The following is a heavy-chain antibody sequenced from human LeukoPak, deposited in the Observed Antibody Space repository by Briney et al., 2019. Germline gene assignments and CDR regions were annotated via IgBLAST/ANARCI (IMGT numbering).Heavy chain of an antibody. D-gene: IGHD1/OR15-1a*01. J-gene: IGHJ5*02. CDR1: GGSISGYY. V-gene: IGHV4-59*08. CDR3: ARLPLIATTRGGFDP. Sequence: SETLSLTCTVSGGSISGYYWSWIRQPPGKRLEWIGYVYDTGAANYNPSLKSRFTISIDTSKNQFSLYLSSVTAADTAVYYCARLPLIATTRGGFDPWGQGTLVTVSS. CDR2: VYDTGAA.